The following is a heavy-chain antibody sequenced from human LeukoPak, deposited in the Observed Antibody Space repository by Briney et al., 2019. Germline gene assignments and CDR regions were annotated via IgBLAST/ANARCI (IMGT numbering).Heavy chain of an antibody. V-gene: IGHV4-30-2*01. D-gene: IGHD2-2*01. CDR3: ARDNIVVVPAASSGTNWFDP. J-gene: IGHJ5*02. Sequence: SETLSLTCTVSGGSISSGGYYWSWIRQPPGKGLEWIGYIYHSGSTYYNPSLKSRVTISVDRSKNQFSLKLSSVTAADTAVYYCARDNIVVVPAASSGTNWFDPWGQGTLVTVSS. CDR2: IYHSGST. CDR1: GGSISSGGYY.